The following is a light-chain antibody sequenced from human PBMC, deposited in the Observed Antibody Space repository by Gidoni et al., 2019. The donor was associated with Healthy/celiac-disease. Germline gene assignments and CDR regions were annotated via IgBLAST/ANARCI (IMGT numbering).Light chain of an antibody. CDR2: LGY. CDR3: MQALQTICT. J-gene: IGKJ3*01. CDR1: QSLLHSNGYNY. V-gene: IGKV2-28*01. Sequence: DIVMTQSPLSLPVTPGEPASISCRSSQSLLHSNGYNYLDWYLQKPGQSPQLLIYLGYNRASGVPDRFSGSGSGTDFTLKISRVEAEDVGVYYCMQALQTICTFGPGTKVDIK.